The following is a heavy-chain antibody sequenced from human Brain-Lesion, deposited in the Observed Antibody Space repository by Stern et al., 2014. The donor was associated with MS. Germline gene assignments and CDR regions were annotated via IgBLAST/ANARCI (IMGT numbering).Heavy chain of an antibody. Sequence: VQLLESGPGLVKPSETLSLTCTVAGGSVSSTSYAWAWIRQPPGKGLEWIGTIYYSGKTYYSPSLKSRITISLDTSKKQFSLQLSLVTAADTAVYYCAGEEDIRYCSGGSCTGNWFDPWGQGTLVTVSS. CDR1: GGSVSSTSYA. CDR3: AGEEDIRYCSGGSCTGNWFDP. D-gene: IGHD2-15*01. J-gene: IGHJ5*02. CDR2: IYYSGKT. V-gene: IGHV4-39*01.